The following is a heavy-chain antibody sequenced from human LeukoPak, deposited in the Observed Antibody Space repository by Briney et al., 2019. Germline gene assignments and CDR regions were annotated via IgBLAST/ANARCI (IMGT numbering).Heavy chain of an antibody. J-gene: IGHJ4*02. Sequence: SETLSLTCTVSGGSINNYYWSRIWQPPGKGLEWIGYIYYTGNTKYNPSLKSRVTISLDTSKNRFSLKLNSVTAADTAVYYCARGPGVDYWGQGTLVTVSS. D-gene: IGHD4-17*01. V-gene: IGHV4-59*01. CDR3: ARGPGVDY. CDR1: GGSINNYY. CDR2: IYYTGNT.